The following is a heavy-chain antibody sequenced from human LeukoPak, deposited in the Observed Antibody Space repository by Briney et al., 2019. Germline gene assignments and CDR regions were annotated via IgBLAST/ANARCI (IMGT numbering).Heavy chain of an antibody. D-gene: IGHD1/OR15-1a*01. CDR1: GYSFTSYW. CDR3: ATSESQTRFDY. J-gene: IGHJ4*02. V-gene: IGHV5-51*01. Sequence: KGGESLKISCKGSGYSFTSYWIGWVRQMHGKGLEWMGIIYPGDSDTRYSPSFQGQVTISADKSISTAYLQWSSLRASDTAMYYCATSESQTRFDYWGQGTPVTVSS. CDR2: IYPGDSDT.